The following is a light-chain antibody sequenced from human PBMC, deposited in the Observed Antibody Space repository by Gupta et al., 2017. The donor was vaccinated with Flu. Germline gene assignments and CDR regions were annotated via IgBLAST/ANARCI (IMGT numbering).Light chain of an antibody. V-gene: IGKV1-5*03. CDR1: QTRGTG. CDR3: QQYNTYSRT. CDR2: EAS. Sequence: TRSAVLGYRVKIKCRGSQTRGTGVSWCQQKTEKDPNSLSDEASTLESGVPSRFSGSGSGTEFTLTIISLQPDDFATYYCQQYNTYSRTFGQGTKVEIK. J-gene: IGKJ1*01.